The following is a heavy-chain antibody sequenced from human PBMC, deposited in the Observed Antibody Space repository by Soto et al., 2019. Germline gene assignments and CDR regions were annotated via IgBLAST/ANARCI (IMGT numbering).Heavy chain of an antibody. D-gene: IGHD2-2*01. V-gene: IGHV3-7*01. J-gene: IGHJ6*03. CDR3: ARDSGYCSSTSCYANYYYYYMDV. CDR2: IKQDGSEK. Sequence: GGSLRLSCAASGFTFSNAWMSWVRQAPGKGLEWVANIKQDGSEKYYVDSVKGRFTISRDNAKNSLYLQMNSLRAEDTAVYYCARDSGYCSSTSCYANYYYYYMDVWGKGTTVTVSS. CDR1: GFTFSNAW.